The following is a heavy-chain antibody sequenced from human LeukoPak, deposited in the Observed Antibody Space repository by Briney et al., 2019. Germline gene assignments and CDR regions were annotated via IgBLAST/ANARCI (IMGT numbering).Heavy chain of an antibody. CDR2: FDPEDGET. J-gene: IGHJ4*02. V-gene: IGHV1-24*01. Sequence: GASVKVSCKVSGYTLTELSMHWVRQAPGKGLEWMGGFDPEDGETIYARKFQGRVTMTEDTSTDTAYMELSSLRSEDTAVYYCAANYDILTGYQNWGQGTLVTVSS. CDR3: AANYDILTGYQN. D-gene: IGHD3-9*01. CDR1: GYTLTELS.